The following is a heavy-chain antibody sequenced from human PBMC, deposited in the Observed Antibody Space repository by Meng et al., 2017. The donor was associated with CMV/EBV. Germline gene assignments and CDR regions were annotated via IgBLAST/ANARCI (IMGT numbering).Heavy chain of an antibody. CDR1: GGTFSSYA. V-gene: IGHV1-69*10. Sequence: SVKVSCKASGGTFSSYAISWVRQAPGQGLEWMGGIIPILGIANYAQKFQGRVTITADKSTSTAYMELSSLSSEDTAVYYCARASSSSSERGGHYYYYYGMDVWGQGTTVTVSS. CDR3: ARASSSSSERGGHYYYYYGMDV. D-gene: IGHD6-6*01. J-gene: IGHJ6*02. CDR2: IIPILGIA.